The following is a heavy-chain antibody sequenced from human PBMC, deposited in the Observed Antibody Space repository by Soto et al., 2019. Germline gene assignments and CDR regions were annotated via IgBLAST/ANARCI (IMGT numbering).Heavy chain of an antibody. Sequence: QVQLVESGGGVVQPGRSLRLACAASGFPFSSHGMHWVRQAPGKGLEWVALIWYDESKKYYGDSVKGRFTISRDNSKNTLYLQVNSLRAEDTAVYYGAVWDSATLFGIDNWGQGVLGTVSS. CDR1: GFPFSSHG. D-gene: IGHD3-10*02. V-gene: IGHV3-33*01. CDR3: AVWDSATLFGIDN. CDR2: IWYDESKK. J-gene: IGHJ4*02.